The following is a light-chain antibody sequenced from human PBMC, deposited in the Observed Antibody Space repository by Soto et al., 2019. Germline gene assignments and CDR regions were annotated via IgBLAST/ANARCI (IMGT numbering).Light chain of an antibody. J-gene: IGKJ5*01. V-gene: IGKV3-20*01. CDR2: GAS. CDR1: QSVNSDY. Sequence: EMVLTQYPGTLSLSPGERATLSCRASQSVNSDYLAWFQQKPGQAPRLLIYGASTRTTGIPDRFSGSGSGTDFTLTIGRLEPGDFAVYYCLHYGGSPLTFGQGTRLEIK. CDR3: LHYGGSPLT.